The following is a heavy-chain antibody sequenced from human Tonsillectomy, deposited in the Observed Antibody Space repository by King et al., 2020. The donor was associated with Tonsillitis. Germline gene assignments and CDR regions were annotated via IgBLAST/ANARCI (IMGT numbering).Heavy chain of an antibody. CDR2: IRYDGSNK. CDR3: AKDQVGVLWFGESSDPY. Sequence: VQLVESGGGVVQPGGSLRLSCAASGFTFSSYGMHWVRQAPGKGLEWVAFIRYDGSNKYYADSVKGRFTISRDNSKNTLYLQMNSLRAEDTAVYYCAKDQVGVLWFGESSDPYWGQGTLVTVSS. V-gene: IGHV3-30*02. CDR1: GFTFSSYG. J-gene: IGHJ4*02. D-gene: IGHD3-10*01.